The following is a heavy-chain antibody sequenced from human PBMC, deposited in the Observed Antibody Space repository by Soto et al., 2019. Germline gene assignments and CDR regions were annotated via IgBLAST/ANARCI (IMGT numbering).Heavy chain of an antibody. D-gene: IGHD3-10*01. CDR1: GFTVSSNY. J-gene: IGHJ4*02. CDR3: ARGFPMVRGVIITDY. CDR2: IYSGGST. Sequence: GGSLRLSCAASGFTVSSNYMSWVRQAPGKGLEWVSVIYSGGSTYYADSVKGRFTISRDNSKNTLYLQMNSLRAEDTAVYYCARGFPMVRGVIITDYWGQGTLVTVSS. V-gene: IGHV3-53*01.